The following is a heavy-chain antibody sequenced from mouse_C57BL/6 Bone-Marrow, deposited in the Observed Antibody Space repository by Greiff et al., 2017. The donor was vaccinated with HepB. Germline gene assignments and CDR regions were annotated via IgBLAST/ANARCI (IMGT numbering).Heavy chain of an antibody. J-gene: IGHJ3*01. CDR1: EYEFPSHD. Sequence: EVKLVESGGGLVQPGESLKLSCESNEYEFPSHDMSWVRKTPEKRLELVAAINSDGGSTYYPDTMERRFIISRDNTKKTLYLQMSSLRSEDTALYYCARQGYDYDGTWFAYWGQGTLVTVSA. D-gene: IGHD2-4*01. V-gene: IGHV5-2*01. CDR2: INSDGGST. CDR3: ARQGYDYDGTWFAY.